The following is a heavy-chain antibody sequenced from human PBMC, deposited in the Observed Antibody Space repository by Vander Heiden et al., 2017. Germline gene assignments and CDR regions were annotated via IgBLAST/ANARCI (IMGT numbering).Heavy chain of an antibody. D-gene: IGHD3-22*01. CDR3: AAPDSSGYYPRSGFDY. V-gene: IGHV1-24*01. Sequence: QVQLVQSGAEVKTPGASVKVSCTVSGYTLTELSMHWVRQAPGKGLEWMGGFDPEDGETIYAQKFQGRVTMTEDTSTDTAYMELSSLRSEDTAVYYCAAPDSSGYYPRSGFDYWGQGTLVTVSS. CDR2: FDPEDGET. CDR1: GYTLTELS. J-gene: IGHJ4*02.